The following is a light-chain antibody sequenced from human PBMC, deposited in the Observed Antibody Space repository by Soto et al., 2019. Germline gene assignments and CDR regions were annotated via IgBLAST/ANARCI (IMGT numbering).Light chain of an antibody. Sequence: EIVMTQSPATLSVSPGERATLSCRASQSVSSNLAWYQQKPGQAPRLLIYGASTRATGIPARFSGSGSGTDFSLTISSLQPEDAATYYCQQYERYNPSFGGGTKLEI. V-gene: IGKV3-15*01. J-gene: IGKJ4*01. CDR3: QQYERYNPS. CDR1: QSVSSN. CDR2: GAS.